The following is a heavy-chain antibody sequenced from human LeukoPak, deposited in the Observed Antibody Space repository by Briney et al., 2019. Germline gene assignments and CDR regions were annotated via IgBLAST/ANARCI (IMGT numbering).Heavy chain of an antibody. D-gene: IGHD6-19*01. CDR2: IYYRGST. Sequence: SETLSLTCIVSGDSLSNFYWSWIRQPPGGGLEWLCYIYYRGSTSYIHSVKSRLTLSLDMSNNLFKLSLTSVTPADTAVYYCASATSGWYSWWGQGIPVAGS. CDR1: GDSLSNFY. J-gene: IGHJ4*02. CDR3: ASATSGWYSW. V-gene: IGHV4-59*12.